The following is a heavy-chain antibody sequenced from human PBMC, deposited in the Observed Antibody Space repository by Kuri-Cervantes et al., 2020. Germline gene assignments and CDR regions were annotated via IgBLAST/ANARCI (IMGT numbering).Heavy chain of an antibody. D-gene: IGHD5-18*01. J-gene: IGHJ4*02. Sequence: SVKVSCKASGGTFSSYAISWARQAPGQGLEWMGGIIPIFGTANYAQKFQGRVTITRDTSASTAYMELSSLRSEDTAVYYCARATTAIVWRPFDYWGQGTLVTVSS. V-gene: IGHV1-69*05. CDR2: IIPIFGTA. CDR3: ARATTAIVWRPFDY. CDR1: GGTFSSYA.